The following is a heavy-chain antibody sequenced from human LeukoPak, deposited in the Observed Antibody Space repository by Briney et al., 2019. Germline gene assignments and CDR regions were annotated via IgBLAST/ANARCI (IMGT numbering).Heavy chain of an antibody. J-gene: IGHJ4*02. D-gene: IGHD2-21*01. Sequence: PGGSLRLSCAASGFTFSSYGMHWVRQAPGKGLEWVAFIRYDGSNKYYADSVKGRFTISRDNSKNTLYLQMNSLRAEDTAVYYCAKLYSSGSSLTPNDYWGQGTLVTVSS. CDR1: GFTFSSYG. CDR2: IRYDGSNK. V-gene: IGHV3-30*02. CDR3: AKLYSSGSSLTPNDY.